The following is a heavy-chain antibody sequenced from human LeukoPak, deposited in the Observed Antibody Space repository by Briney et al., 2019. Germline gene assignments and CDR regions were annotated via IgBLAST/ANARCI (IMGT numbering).Heavy chain of an antibody. CDR1: GYTFTGYY. J-gene: IGHJ4*02. CDR2: INPNSGDT. CDR3: ARDIWWLRFRGGSFDY. Sequence: ASVKVSCKASGYTFTGYYMHWVRQAPGQGLEWMGWINPNSGDTTCAQKFQGRVTMTRDTSISTAYMDLSSLTPDDTAVYFCARDIWWLRFRGGSFDYWGQGTLVTV. D-gene: IGHD5-12*01. V-gene: IGHV1-2*02.